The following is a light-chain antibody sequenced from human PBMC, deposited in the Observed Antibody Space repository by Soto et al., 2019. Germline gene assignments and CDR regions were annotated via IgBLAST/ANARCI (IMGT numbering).Light chain of an antibody. CDR1: QSVSSRY. V-gene: IGKV3-11*01. CDR2: DAS. Sequence: EIVLTQSPGTLSLSPGERATLSCRASQSVSSRYSAWYQQKPGQAPRLLIYDASNRATGIPARFSGSGSGTDFTLTISSLEPEDFAVYYCQQRSNWPPWTFGQGTKVEIK. CDR3: QQRSNWPPWT. J-gene: IGKJ1*01.